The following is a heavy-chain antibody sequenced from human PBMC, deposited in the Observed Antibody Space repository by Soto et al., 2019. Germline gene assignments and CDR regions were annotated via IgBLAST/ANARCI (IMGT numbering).Heavy chain of an antibody. D-gene: IGHD3-22*01. CDR2: IYYSGST. CDR1: GGSISSGGYY. Sequence: SETLSLTCTVSGGSISSGGYYWSWIRQHPGKGLEWIGYIYYSGSTYYNPSLKSRVTISVDTSKNQFSLKLSSVTAADTAVYYCARVRLDSYYYDSSGYEVFDYWGQGTLVTVS. CDR3: ARVRLDSYYYDSSGYEVFDY. J-gene: IGHJ4*02. V-gene: IGHV4-31*03.